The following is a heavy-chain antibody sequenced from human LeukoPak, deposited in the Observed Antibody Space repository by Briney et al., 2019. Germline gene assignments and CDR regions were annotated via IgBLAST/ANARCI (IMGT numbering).Heavy chain of an antibody. D-gene: IGHD6-19*01. V-gene: IGHV4-39*07. J-gene: IGHJ4*02. CDR1: GGSVSSSKYL. CDR2: ISYSGNT. Sequence: SETLSLTCAVSGGSVSSSKYLWGWIRQPPGKELEWIGSISYSGNTDYNPSLKSRVTLSVDTSKNQFSLKLTSVTAADTAVYYCARGPRIVWFGSGWHRAAFDYWGQGTLVTVSS. CDR3: ARGPRIVWFGSGWHRAAFDY.